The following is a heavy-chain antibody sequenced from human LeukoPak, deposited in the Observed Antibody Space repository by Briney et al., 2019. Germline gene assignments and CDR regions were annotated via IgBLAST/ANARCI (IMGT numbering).Heavy chain of an antibody. D-gene: IGHD3-22*01. V-gene: IGHV3-9*01. CDR2: ISWNSGSI. Sequence: PGRSLRLSCAASGFTFDDYAMHWVRQAPGKGLEWVSGISWNSGSIGYADSVKGRFTISRDNAKNSLYLQMNSLRAEDTALYYFAKDNSPHYYDSRVDYWGQGTLVTVSS. J-gene: IGHJ4*02. CDR1: GFTFDDYA. CDR3: AKDNSPHYYDSRVDY.